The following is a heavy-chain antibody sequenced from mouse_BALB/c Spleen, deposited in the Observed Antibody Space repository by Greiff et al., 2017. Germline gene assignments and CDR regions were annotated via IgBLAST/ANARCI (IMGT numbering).Heavy chain of an antibody. J-gene: IGHJ4*01. Sequence: EVQGVESGGGLVQPGGSRKLSCAASGFTFSSFGMHWVRQAPEKGLEWVAYISSGSSTIYYADTVKGRFTISRDNPKNTLFLQMTSLRSEDTAMYYCARFLMDYWGQGTSVTVSS. CDR1: GFTFSSFG. V-gene: IGHV5-17*02. CDR2: ISSGSSTI. CDR3: ARFLMDY.